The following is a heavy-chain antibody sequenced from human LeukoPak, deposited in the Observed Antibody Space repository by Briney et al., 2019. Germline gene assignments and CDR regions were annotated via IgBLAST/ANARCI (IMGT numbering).Heavy chain of an antibody. CDR3: AKGGWDYDILTGYYYPHPYYFDY. Sequence: GGSLRLSCAASGFTVSSNYMSWVRQAPGKGLEWVSVIYSGGSTYYADSVKGRFTISRDNSKNTLYLQMNSLRAEDTAVYYCAKGGWDYDILTGYYYPHPYYFDYWGQGTLVTVSS. V-gene: IGHV3-53*01. CDR2: IYSGGST. J-gene: IGHJ4*02. CDR1: GFTVSSNY. D-gene: IGHD3-9*01.